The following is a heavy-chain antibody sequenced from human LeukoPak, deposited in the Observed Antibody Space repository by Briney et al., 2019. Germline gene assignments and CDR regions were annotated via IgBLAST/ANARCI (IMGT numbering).Heavy chain of an antibody. V-gene: IGHV3-74*01. J-gene: IGHJ6*02. CDR3: AREASYYDSSGYYFYYYYGMDV. CDR1: GFTFSSYW. Sequence: GGSLRLSCAASGFTFSSYWMHWVRQAPGKGLVWVSRISGAGSTTAYADSVKGRFTISRDNAKNTLYLQMNSLRAEDTAVHFCAREASYYDSSGYYFYYYYGMDVWGQGTTVTVSS. D-gene: IGHD3-22*01. CDR2: ISGAGSTT.